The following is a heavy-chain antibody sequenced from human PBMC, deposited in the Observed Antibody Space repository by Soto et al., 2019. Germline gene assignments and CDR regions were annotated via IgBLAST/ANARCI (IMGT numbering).Heavy chain of an antibody. J-gene: IGHJ6*02. D-gene: IGHD6-6*01. Sequence: QVQLQESGPGLVKPSETLSLTCTVSGGSVSSGSYYWSWIRQPPGKGLEWIGYIYYSGSTNYNPSLKSPCTVPVDTSKHQFSLKLSSVTAADTAVYYCARDIPTYSSSPGTCGMAVWGQGTTVTVSS. CDR3: ARDIPTYSSSPGTCGMAV. V-gene: IGHV4-61*01. CDR2: IYYSGST. CDR1: GGSVSSGSYY.